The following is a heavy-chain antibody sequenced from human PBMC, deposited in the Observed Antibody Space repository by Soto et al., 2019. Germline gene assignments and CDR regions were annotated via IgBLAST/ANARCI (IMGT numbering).Heavy chain of an antibody. CDR2: ISSSSSYI. CDR3: ARDFETMVRGPNSYAFDI. D-gene: IGHD3-10*01. Sequence: GGSLRLSCAASGFTFSSYSMNWVRQAPGKGLEWVSSISSSSSYIYYADSVKGRFTISRDNAKNSLYLQMNSLRAEDTAVYYCARDFETMVRGPNSYAFDIWGQGRKVIVAS. CDR1: GFTFSSYS. J-gene: IGHJ3*02. V-gene: IGHV3-21*01.